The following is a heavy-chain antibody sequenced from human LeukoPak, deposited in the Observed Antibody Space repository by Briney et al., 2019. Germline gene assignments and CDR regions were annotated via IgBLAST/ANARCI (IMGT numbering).Heavy chain of an antibody. D-gene: IGHD2-2*01. Sequence: GGSLRLSCAASGFTFSSYSMNWVRQAPGKGLEWVSYISSSSSTIYYADSVKGRFTISRDNSKNTLYLQMNSLRAEDTAVYYCAKLWDIVVVPAALPLFDYWGQGTLVTVSS. CDR3: AKLWDIVVVPAALPLFDY. V-gene: IGHV3-48*01. J-gene: IGHJ4*02. CDR1: GFTFSSYS. CDR2: ISSSSSTI.